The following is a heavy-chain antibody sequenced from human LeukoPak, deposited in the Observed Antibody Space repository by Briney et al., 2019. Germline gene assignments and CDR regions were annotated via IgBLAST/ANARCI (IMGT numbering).Heavy chain of an antibody. J-gene: IGHJ4*02. CDR2: IYPGDSDT. CDR1: GYSFTSYW. V-gene: IGHV5-51*01. D-gene: IGHD2-21*02. Sequence: GESLKISCKGSGYSFTSYWIGCIRQMPGKRLEWMGIIYPGDSDTRYSPSFQGQVTISADKSISTAYLQWSSLKASDTAMYYCARHGSVGAYCGGDCYSDYWGQGTLVTVSS. CDR3: ARHGSVGAYCGGDCYSDY.